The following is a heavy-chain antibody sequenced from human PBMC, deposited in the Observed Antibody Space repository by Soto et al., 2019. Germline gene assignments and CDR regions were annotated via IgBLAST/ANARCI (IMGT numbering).Heavy chain of an antibody. J-gene: IGHJ4*02. CDR3: AKDRVHYDFWSGYYTPYYFDY. V-gene: IGHV3-30*18. CDR1: GFTFSSYG. Sequence: GGSLRLSCAASGFTFSSYGMHWVRQAPGKGLEWVAVISYDGSNKYYADSVKGRFTISRDNSKNTLYLQMNSLRAEDTAVYYCAKDRVHYDFWSGYYTPYYFDYWGQGTLVTVS. CDR2: ISYDGSNK. D-gene: IGHD3-3*01.